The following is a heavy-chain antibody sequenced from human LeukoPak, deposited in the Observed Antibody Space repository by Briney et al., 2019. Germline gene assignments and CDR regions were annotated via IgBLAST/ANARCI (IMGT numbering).Heavy chain of an antibody. J-gene: IGHJ4*02. V-gene: IGHV3-23*01. Sequence: GGSLRLSCAASGFTFSSYAMSWVRQAPGKGLEWDSAISGSGGSTYYADSVKGRFTISRDNSKNTLYLQMNSLRAEDTAVYYCAKDSITMVRGVIEKGVSDYWGQGTLVTVSS. CDR1: GFTFSSYA. CDR3: AKDSITMVRGVIEKGVSDY. D-gene: IGHD3-10*01. CDR2: ISGSGGST.